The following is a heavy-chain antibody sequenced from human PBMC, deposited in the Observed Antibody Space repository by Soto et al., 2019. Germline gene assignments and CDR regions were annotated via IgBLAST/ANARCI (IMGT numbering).Heavy chain of an antibody. Sequence: EVQLVESGGGLVQPGGSLRLSCAATGFTFSSYWMHWVRQAPGEGLVWVSRIYSDGSGTSYADSVKGRFTISRDSANSTLYLQMNSLRAEDTAIYYCARGLDSHLGDHPSGYWGQGTLVTVSS. J-gene: IGHJ4*02. V-gene: IGHV3-74*01. D-gene: IGHD3-16*01. CDR1: GFTFSSYW. CDR3: ARGLDSHLGDHPSGY. CDR2: IYSDGSGT.